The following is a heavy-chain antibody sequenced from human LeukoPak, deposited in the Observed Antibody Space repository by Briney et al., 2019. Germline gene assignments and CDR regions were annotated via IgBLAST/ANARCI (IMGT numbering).Heavy chain of an antibody. Sequence: SETLSLTCTVSGGSISNSYWSWIRQPAGKGLEWIGRIYPTDITTYNPSLKSRVTLSVDTSKTQFSLKFTSVTAADTAVYYCARQTGSGLFILPGGQGTLFTVAS. CDR3: ARQTGSGLFILP. CDR2: IYPTDIT. V-gene: IGHV4-4*07. D-gene: IGHD3/OR15-3a*01. J-gene: IGHJ4*02. CDR1: GGSISNSY.